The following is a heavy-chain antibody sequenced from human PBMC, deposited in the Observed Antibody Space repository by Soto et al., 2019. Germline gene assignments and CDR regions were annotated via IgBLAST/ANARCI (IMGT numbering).Heavy chain of an antibody. V-gene: IGHV3-53*04. J-gene: IGHJ4*02. CDR2: IYRGGST. D-gene: IGHD5-12*01. CDR3: ARGIYSGYDKSPTFDY. Sequence: EVQLVESGGGLVQPGGSLRLSCAASGFTVSSNYMRWVRLAPGKGLEWVSVIYRGGSTYYADSVKGRFTISRHNSKNTLYLQMNSLRAEDTAVYYCARGIYSGYDKSPTFDYWGQGTLVTVSS. CDR1: GFTVSSNY.